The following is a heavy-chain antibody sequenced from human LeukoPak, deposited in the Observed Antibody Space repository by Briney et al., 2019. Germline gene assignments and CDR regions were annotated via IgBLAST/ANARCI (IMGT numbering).Heavy chain of an antibody. CDR3: VKLLPYFRGGICYFWVYFDS. V-gene: IGHV4-39*02. D-gene: IGHD2-15*01. CDR1: GGSISSSTSA. Sequence: SETLSLTCSVSGGSISSSTSAWGWIRQPPGKGLEWIGSVYYTGDTYYGPSLKSRVTISVDTSKNHFSLNLTSLTAAGTAVYYCVKLLPYFRGGICYFWVYFDSWGEGTLVTVSS. J-gene: IGHJ4*02. CDR2: VYYTGDT.